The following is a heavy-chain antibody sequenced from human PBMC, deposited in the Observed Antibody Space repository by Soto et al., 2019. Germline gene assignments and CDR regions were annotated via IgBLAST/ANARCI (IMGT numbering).Heavy chain of an antibody. Sequence: SETLSLTCAVYGGSFSDYYWSWIRQPPGKGLEWIGEINHSGSTNYNPSLKSRVTMSVDTSKNQFSLKLSSVSAADTAVYYCARGGVAAPPGYWGQGTLVTVSS. J-gene: IGHJ4*02. V-gene: IGHV4-34*01. CDR3: ARGGVAAPPGY. CDR1: GGSFSDYY. D-gene: IGHD6-25*01. CDR2: INHSGST.